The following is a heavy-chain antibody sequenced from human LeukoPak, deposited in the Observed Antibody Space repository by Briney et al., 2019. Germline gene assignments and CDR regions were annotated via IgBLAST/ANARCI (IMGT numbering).Heavy chain of an antibody. CDR1: GGSISSHY. D-gene: IGHD3-3*01. V-gene: IGHV4-59*11. J-gene: IGHJ6*03. Sequence: SETLSLTCTVSGGSISSHYWSWIRQPAGTGLEWIGYIYYSGSTTYNPSLKSRVTISVETSKNQLSLKLTSGTTADTPVHYCARTLNLKDVYYDFWGGCPYYYYYYMDVWGKGTTVTVSS. CDR2: IYYSGST. CDR3: ARTLNLKDVYYDFWGGCPYYYYYYMDV.